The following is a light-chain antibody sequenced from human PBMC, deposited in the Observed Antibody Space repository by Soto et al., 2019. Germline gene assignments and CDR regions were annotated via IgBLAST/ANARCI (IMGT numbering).Light chain of an antibody. V-gene: IGLV2-8*01. CDR1: SSDVGGYNY. Sequence: QSALAQPPSASGSPGQSVTISCTGTSSDVGGYNYVSWYQQHPGKAPKLMIYEVSKRPSGVPDRFSGSKSGNTASLTISGLQAEDEADYYCCSYVGATTYVFGTGTKV. J-gene: IGLJ1*01. CDR2: EVS. CDR3: CSYVGATTYV.